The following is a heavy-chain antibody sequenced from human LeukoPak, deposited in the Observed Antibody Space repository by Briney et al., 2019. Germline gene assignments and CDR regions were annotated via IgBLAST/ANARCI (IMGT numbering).Heavy chain of an antibody. V-gene: IGHV3-21*01. CDR2: ISSSSSYI. CDR3: ARVLYGANYYYYMDV. CDR1: GFTFSSYS. J-gene: IGHJ6*03. D-gene: IGHD4-17*01. Sequence: GGSLRLSCAASGFTFSSYSMNWVRQAPGKGLEWVSSISSSSSYIYYADSVKGRFTISRDSAKNSLCLQMNSLRAEDTAVYYCARVLYGANYYYYMDVWGKGTTVTVSS.